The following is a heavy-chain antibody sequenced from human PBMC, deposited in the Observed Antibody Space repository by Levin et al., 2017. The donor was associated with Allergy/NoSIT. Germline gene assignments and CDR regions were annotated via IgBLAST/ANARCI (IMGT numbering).Heavy chain of an antibody. CDR1: GFTFSSYG. Sequence: SCAASGFTFSSYGMHWVRQAPGKGLEWVAVISYDGSNKYYADSVKGRFTISRDNSKNTLYLQMNSLRAEDTAVYYCTSLGGGSSSWYFDWYFDYWGQGTLVTVSS. J-gene: IGHJ4*02. CDR2: ISYDGSNK. D-gene: IGHD6-13*01. V-gene: IGHV3-30*03. CDR3: TSLGGGSSSWYFDWYFDY.